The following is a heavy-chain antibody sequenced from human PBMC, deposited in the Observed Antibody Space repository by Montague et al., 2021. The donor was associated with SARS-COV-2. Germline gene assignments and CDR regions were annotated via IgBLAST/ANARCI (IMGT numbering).Heavy chain of an antibody. D-gene: IGHD6-19*01. J-gene: IGHJ2*01. CDR2: INYSWKT. CDR1: GGSISSGTYY. V-gene: IGHV4-39*01. CDR3: ARRAQWQLRWCFDL. Sequence: SETLSLTCTVSGGSISSGTYYWGWVRQPPGKGLEWIGTINYSWKTYYNPSLKSRVTISVDTSKNQFSMKVTSVAAADTAVYYCARRAQWQLRWCFDLWGRGTLVTVSS.